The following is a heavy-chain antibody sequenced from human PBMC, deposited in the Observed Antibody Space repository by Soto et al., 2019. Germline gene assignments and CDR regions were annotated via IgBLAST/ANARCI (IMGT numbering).Heavy chain of an antibody. D-gene: IGHD2-21*02. CDR1: GDTFSSYI. CDR2: VIPVLTTT. CDR3: ARRRYCGYDCYHKHYYGMDV. V-gene: IGHV1-69*08. J-gene: IGHJ6*02. Sequence: QVQLVQSGAEVKKPGSSVRGSCRSSGDTFSSYIVNWLRLAPGRGLEWMGRVIPVLTTTDYASTFRGRVTISADRSTNTVYLDLSSLRSDDTAVYYCARRRYCGYDCYHKHYYGMDVWGQGSLVTVAS.